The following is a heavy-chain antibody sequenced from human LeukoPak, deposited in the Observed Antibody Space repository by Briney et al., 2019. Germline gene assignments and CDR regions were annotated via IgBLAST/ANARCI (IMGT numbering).Heavy chain of an antibody. CDR2: IYHSGST. CDR3: ARYSSSSGWLDP. V-gene: IGHV4-39*01. CDR1: GGSITNRPYY. J-gene: IGHJ5*02. Sequence: SETLSLTCTVSGGSITNRPYYWGWIRQPPGKGLEWIGIIYHSGSTYYNPSLKSRLTMSVDTSNKQFFLQLSAVTAADTAVYYCARYSSSSGWLDPWGQGTLVTVSS. D-gene: IGHD6-6*01.